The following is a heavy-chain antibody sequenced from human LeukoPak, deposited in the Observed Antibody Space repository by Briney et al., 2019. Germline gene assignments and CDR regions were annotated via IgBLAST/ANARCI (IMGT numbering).Heavy chain of an antibody. D-gene: IGHD6-19*01. CDR3: AKHSSGRYFPFAY. CDR2: ISGSGGST. V-gene: IGHV3-23*01. CDR1: GFTFSSYA. Sequence: GGSLRLSCAASGFTFSSYAMSWVGQAPGKGLEWVSAISGSGGSTYYADSVKGRFTISRDNSKNTLYLQMNSLRAEDTAVYYCAKHSSGRYFPFAYWGQGTLVTVSS. J-gene: IGHJ4*02.